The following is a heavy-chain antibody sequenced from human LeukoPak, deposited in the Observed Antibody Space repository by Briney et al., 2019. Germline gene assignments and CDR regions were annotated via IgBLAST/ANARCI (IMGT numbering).Heavy chain of an antibody. CDR3: ARNRKATDGGTRHKNSRGRLLNSSGYYYDY. V-gene: IGHV4-4*02. CDR1: GGSISSSNW. D-gene: IGHD3-22*01. Sequence: PSETLSLTCAVSGGSISSSNWWSWVRQPPGKGLEWIGEIYHSGSTNYNPSLKSRVTISVDKSKNQFSLKLSSVTAADTAVYYCARNRKATDGGTRHKNSRGRLLNSSGYYYDYWGQGTLVTVSS. J-gene: IGHJ4*02. CDR2: IYHSGST.